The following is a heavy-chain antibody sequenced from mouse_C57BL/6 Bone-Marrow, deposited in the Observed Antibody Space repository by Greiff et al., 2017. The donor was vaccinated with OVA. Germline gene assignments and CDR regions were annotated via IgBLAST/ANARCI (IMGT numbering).Heavy chain of an antibody. Sequence: VQLKESGPELVKPGASVKISCKASGYSFTGYYMNWVKQSPEKSLEWIGEINPSTGGTTYNQKFKAKATLTVDKSSSTAYMQLKSLTSEDSAVYYCARLRYYGSNDYWGQGTTLTVSS. V-gene: IGHV1-42*01. CDR3: ARLRYYGSNDY. CDR2: INPSTGGT. CDR1: GYSFTGYY. D-gene: IGHD1-1*01. J-gene: IGHJ2*01.